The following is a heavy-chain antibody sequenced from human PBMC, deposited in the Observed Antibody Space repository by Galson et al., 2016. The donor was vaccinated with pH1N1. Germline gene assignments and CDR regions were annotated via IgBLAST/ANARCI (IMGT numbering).Heavy chain of an antibody. V-gene: IGHV3-23*01. D-gene: IGHD1-26*01. Sequence: SLRLSCAASGFTFSNYAMSWVRQSPGEGLEWLSAISGGGDSTYHVDSVKGRFTISRDNSKNILYLQMNSLRADDTAMYYCVRAVGRAEAHWGQGTLVTVSS. CDR3: VRAVGRAEAH. CDR2: ISGGGDST. CDR1: GFTFSNYA. J-gene: IGHJ4*02.